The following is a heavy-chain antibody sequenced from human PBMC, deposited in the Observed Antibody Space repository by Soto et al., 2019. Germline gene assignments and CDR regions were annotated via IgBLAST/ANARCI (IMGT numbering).Heavy chain of an antibody. CDR2: IRSSGAGT. Sequence: EGQLLESGGGLVQPGGSLRLSCVASGFTFNSYALSWVRQAPGKGLEWVSVIRSSGAGTDYADSVKGRFTISRDSYKSTLYLQMNSLRPEDTAVYYCAKVVKYDVLTGYYKGPDYYGMDVWGQGTTVTVSS. J-gene: IGHJ6*02. CDR1: GFTFNSYA. D-gene: IGHD3-9*01. V-gene: IGHV3-23*01. CDR3: AKVVKYDVLTGYYKGPDYYGMDV.